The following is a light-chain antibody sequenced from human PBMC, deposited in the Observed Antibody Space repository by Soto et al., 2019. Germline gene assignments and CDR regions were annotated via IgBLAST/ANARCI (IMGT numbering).Light chain of an antibody. CDR1: SSNIGAGYD. CDR3: QSFDSSLTAWV. Sequence: QSVLTQPPSVSGAPGQRVTISCTGSSSNIGAGYDVHWYQQFPGTAPKLLIFANTNRPSGVPDRFSGSKSGASASLAITGLQAEDEADFGCQSFDSSLTAWVFGTGTKLTVL. CDR2: ANT. J-gene: IGLJ1*01. V-gene: IGLV1-40*01.